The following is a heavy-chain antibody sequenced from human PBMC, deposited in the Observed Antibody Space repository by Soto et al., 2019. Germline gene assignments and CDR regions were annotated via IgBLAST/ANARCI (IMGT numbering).Heavy chain of an antibody. CDR3: ARERTRIGFDI. Sequence: GASVKVSCKASGYTFTSYDINWVRQATEQGLEWMGWMNPNSGNTGYAQKFQGRVTMTRNTSISTAYMELSSLTSEDTAVYYCARERTRIGFDIWGQGTMVTVSS. V-gene: IGHV1-8*01. CDR2: MNPNSGNT. CDR1: GYTFTSYD. J-gene: IGHJ3*02. D-gene: IGHD2-15*01.